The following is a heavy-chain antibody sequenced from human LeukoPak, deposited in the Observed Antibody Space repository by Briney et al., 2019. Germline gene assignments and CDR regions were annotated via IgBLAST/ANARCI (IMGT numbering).Heavy chain of an antibody. CDR2: ISGSGGST. CDR1: GFTFSSYA. D-gene: IGHD3-16*02. Sequence: GGSLRLSCAASGFTFSSYAMSWVRQAPGKGLEWVSAISGSGGSTYYADSVKGRFTISRDNSKNTLYLQMNSLRGEDTAVYYCAKSGSNYDYVWGSYRPTEYYFDYWGQGTLVTVSS. J-gene: IGHJ4*02. V-gene: IGHV3-23*01. CDR3: AKSGSNYDYVWGSYRPTEYYFDY.